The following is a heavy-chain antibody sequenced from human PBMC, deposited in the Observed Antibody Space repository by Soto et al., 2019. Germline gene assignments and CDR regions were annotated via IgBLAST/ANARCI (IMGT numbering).Heavy chain of an antibody. CDR2: ISWDGGST. CDR3: AKQEVDYYDSSGYFDY. D-gene: IGHD3-22*01. J-gene: IGHJ4*02. V-gene: IGHV3-43*01. CDR1: GFTFDGYT. Sequence: PGGSLRLSCAASGFTFDGYTMHWVRQAPGKGLEWVSLISWDGGSTYYADSVKGRFTISRDNSKNSLYLQMNSLRTEDTALYYCAKQEVDYYDSSGYFDYWGQGTLVTVSS.